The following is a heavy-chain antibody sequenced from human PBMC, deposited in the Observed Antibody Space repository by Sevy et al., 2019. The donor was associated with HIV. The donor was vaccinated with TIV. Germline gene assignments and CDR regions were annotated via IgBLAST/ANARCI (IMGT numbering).Heavy chain of an antibody. Sequence: GGSLRLSCAASGFSFSSYALHWVRQAPGKGLEYVSAISSNGGSTYYADSVKGRFTISRDNSKNTLYLQMGSLRAEDMGVDYWAREGVGGYSYSLDYWGQGTLVTVSS. D-gene: IGHD5-18*01. CDR2: ISSNGGST. J-gene: IGHJ4*02. V-gene: IGHV3-64*02. CDR1: GFSFSSYA. CDR3: AREGVGGYSYSLDY.